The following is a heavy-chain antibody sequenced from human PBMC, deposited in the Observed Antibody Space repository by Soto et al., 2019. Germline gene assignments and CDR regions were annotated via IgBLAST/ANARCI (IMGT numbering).Heavy chain of an antibody. D-gene: IGHD3-10*01. CDR1: GFTFSSDS. Sequence: EVQLVESGGGLVKPGGSLRLSCAASGFTFSSDSMNWVRQAPGKGLEWVSSISSSSSYIYYADSVKGRFTIYRDNAKNSLYLQMNSLSAEDTAVYLCASAWFGEDLPGGKTYYFYVLDVWGQGITVTVSS. CDR2: ISSSSSYI. CDR3: ASAWFGEDLPGGKTYYFYVLDV. J-gene: IGHJ6*02. V-gene: IGHV3-21*01.